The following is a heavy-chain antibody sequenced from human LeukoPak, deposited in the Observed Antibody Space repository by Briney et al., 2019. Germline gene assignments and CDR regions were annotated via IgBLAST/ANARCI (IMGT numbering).Heavy chain of an antibody. CDR3: ASSGGYYYDSSGYYDTTLHYFDY. CDR2: ISSSGSTI. CDR1: GFTFSDYY. V-gene: IGHV3-11*01. D-gene: IGHD3-22*01. Sequence: PGGSLRLSCAASGFTFSDYYMSWIRQAPGKGLEWVSYISSSGSTIYYADSVKGRFTISRDNAKNSLYLQMNSLRAEDTAVYYCASSGGYYYDSSGYYDTTLHYFDYWGREPWSPSPQ. J-gene: IGHJ4*02.